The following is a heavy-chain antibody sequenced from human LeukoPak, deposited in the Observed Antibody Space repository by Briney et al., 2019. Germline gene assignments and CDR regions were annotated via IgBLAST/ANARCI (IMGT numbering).Heavy chain of an antibody. CDR1: GGSISSGDYC. Sequence: SETLSLTXTVSGGSISSGDYCWSCIRQPPGKGLEWIGYIYYSGSTYYNPSLKSRVTISVDTSKNQFSLKLSSVTAADTAVYYCARIPPYDFWSGYFDYWGQGTLVTVSS. J-gene: IGHJ4*02. D-gene: IGHD3-3*01. CDR3: ARIPPYDFWSGYFDY. CDR2: IYYSGST. V-gene: IGHV4-30-4*08.